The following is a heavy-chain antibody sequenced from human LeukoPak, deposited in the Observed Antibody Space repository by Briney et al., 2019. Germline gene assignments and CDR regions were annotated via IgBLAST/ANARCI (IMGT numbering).Heavy chain of an antibody. CDR2: ISSNGGST. CDR1: GFTFSSYA. J-gene: IGHJ6*04. V-gene: IGHV3-64*01. Sequence: PGGSLRLSCAASGFTFSSYAMHWVRQAPGKGLEYVSAISSNGGSTYYANSVKGRFTISRDNSKNTLYLQMGSLRAEDMAVYYCARDHYSNPRWGQQDVWGKGTTVTVSS. CDR3: ARDHYSNPRWGQQDV. D-gene: IGHD4-11*01.